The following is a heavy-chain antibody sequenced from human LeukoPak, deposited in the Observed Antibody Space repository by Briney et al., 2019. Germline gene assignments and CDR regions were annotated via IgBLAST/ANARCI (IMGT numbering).Heavy chain of an antibody. CDR1: GGSISSYY. Sequence: SETLSLTCTVSGGSISSYYWSWIRQPPGKGLEWIGYIYYSGSTNYNPSPKSRVTISVDTSKNQFSLKLSSVTAADTAVYYCATSTIFLAHDAFDIWGQGTMVTVSS. CDR3: ATSTIFLAHDAFDI. CDR2: IYYSGST. J-gene: IGHJ3*02. V-gene: IGHV4-59*08. D-gene: IGHD3-9*01.